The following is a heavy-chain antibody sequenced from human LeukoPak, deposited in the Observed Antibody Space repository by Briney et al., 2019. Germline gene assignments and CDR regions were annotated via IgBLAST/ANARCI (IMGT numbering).Heavy chain of an antibody. CDR2: ISGSGGST. D-gene: IGHD5-18*01. V-gene: IGHV3-23*01. CDR1: GFTFSSYA. J-gene: IGHJ4*02. Sequence: GGSLRLSCAASGFTFSSYAMSWVRQAPGKGLEWVSAISGSGGSTYYADSVKGRFTISRDSSKNTLYLQMNSLGAEDTAVYYCARVSGYSYGPTDYWGQGTLVTVSS. CDR3: ARVSGYSYGPTDY.